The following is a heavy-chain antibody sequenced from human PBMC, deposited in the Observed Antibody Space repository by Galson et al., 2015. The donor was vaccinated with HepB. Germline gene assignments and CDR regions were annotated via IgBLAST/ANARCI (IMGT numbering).Heavy chain of an antibody. CDR1: GFTFSNYR. Sequence: SLRLSCAASGFTFSNYRMSWVRQAPGKGLEWVSYISTTGPTVHYADSVNGRTTISRDNAENSLYLQMDSLRAEDTAFYYCARAKSSSETGGYPVFDYWGQGTLVTVSS. CDR3: ARAKSSSETGGYPVFDY. D-gene: IGHD2-8*02. CDR2: ISTTGPTV. J-gene: IGHJ4*02. V-gene: IGHV3-48*03.